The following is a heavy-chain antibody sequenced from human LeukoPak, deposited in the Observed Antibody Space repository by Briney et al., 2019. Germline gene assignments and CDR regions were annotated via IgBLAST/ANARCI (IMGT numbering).Heavy chain of an antibody. CDR1: GFTFSRYW. CDR3: TRDYGA. V-gene: IGHV3-74*03. CDR2: VNSDGFST. Sequence: GGSLRLSCAAYGFTFSRYWMHWVRQAPGKGLVWVARVNSDGFSTTYADSVKGRFTISRDNTKNTLYLQVKRLRVEDTAVYYCTRDYGAWGQGTLVTVSS. J-gene: IGHJ5*02. D-gene: IGHD4/OR15-4a*01.